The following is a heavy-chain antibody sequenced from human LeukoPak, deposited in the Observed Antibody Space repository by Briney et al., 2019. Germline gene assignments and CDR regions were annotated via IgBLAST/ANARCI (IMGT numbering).Heavy chain of an antibody. CDR1: GGTFSSYA. CDR3: ATNLSGNDNY. Sequence: SAKVSCKASGGTFSSYAISWVRQAPGQGLEWMGGIIPIFGTANYAQKFQGRVTITTDESTSTAYMELSSLRSEDTAVYYCATNLSGNDNYWGQGTLVTVSS. CDR2: IIPIFGTA. V-gene: IGHV1-69*05. J-gene: IGHJ4*02. D-gene: IGHD1-26*01.